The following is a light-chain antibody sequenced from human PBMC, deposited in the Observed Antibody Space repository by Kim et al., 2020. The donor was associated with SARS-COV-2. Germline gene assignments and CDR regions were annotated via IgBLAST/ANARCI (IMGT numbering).Light chain of an antibody. CDR1: HSVNSN. CDR3: QQYGSSPPYT. J-gene: IGKJ2*01. V-gene: IGKV3-20*01. CDR2: GAS. Sequence: EIVLTQSPGTLSLSPGERATLSCRASHSVNSNVAWYQQKPGQALRLLMYGASNRATGIPDRFSGSGSGTDFTLTISRLEPEDFAVYYCQQYGSSPPYTFGQGTKLEI.